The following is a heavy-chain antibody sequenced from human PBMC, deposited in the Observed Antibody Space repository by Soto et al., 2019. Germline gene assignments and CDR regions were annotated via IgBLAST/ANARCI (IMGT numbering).Heavy chain of an antibody. CDR1: GFTFSSYR. V-gene: IGHV3-30*18. CDR3: AKDKGPGFGVVWYFDY. Sequence: GGSLRLSCAASGFTFSSYRMHWVRQAPGKGLEWVAVISYDGSNKYYADSVKGRFTISRDNSKNTLYLQMNSLRAEDTAVYYCAKDKGPGFGVVWYFDYWGQGTLVTVSS. D-gene: IGHD3-10*01. J-gene: IGHJ4*02. CDR2: ISYDGSNK.